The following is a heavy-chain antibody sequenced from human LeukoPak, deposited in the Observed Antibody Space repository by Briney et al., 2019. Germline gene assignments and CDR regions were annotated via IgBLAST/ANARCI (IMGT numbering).Heavy chain of an antibody. J-gene: IGHJ3*02. D-gene: IGHD4-17*01. CDR1: DGSINNYY. CDR3: ARGPTTVTREAFDI. Sequence: SETLSLTCTVSDGSINNYYWTWIRQPPGKGLEWIGCIHYSGSTNYNPSLKSRVTISVDTSKNQFSLKLSSVTAADTAVYYCARGPTTVTREAFDIWGQGTMVTVSS. V-gene: IGHV4-59*01. CDR2: IHYSGST.